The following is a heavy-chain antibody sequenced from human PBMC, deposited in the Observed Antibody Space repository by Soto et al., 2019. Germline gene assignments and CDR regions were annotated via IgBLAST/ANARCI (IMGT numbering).Heavy chain of an antibody. CDR1: GGSISSGGYY. V-gene: IGHV4-31*03. Sequence: QVQLQESGPGLVKPSQTLSLTCTVSGGSISSGGYYWSWIRQHPGKGLEWIGYIYYSGSTYYNPSLKSRVTIPVDTSKNQFSLKLSSVTEADTAVYYCARYQHVSSSYYYGMDVWGQGTTVTVSS. D-gene: IGHD2-2*01. CDR3: ARYQHVSSSYYYGMDV. CDR2: IYYSGST. J-gene: IGHJ6*02.